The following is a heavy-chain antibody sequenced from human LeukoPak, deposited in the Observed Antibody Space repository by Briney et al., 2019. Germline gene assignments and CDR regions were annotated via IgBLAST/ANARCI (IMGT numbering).Heavy chain of an antibody. CDR3: ASGRRSGWYYFDY. V-gene: IGHV4-39*01. CDR1: GGFISSSSYY. D-gene: IGHD6-19*01. Sequence: SETLSLTCTVSGGFISSSSYYWGWIRQPPGKGLEWIGSIYYSGSTYYNPSLKSRVTISVDTSKNQFSLKLSSVTAADTAVYYCASGRRSGWYYFDYWGQGTLVTVSS. J-gene: IGHJ4*02. CDR2: IYYSGST.